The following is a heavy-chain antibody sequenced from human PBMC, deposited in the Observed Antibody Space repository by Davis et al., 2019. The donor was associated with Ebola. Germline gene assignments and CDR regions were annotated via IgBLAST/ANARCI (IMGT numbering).Heavy chain of an antibody. CDR1: GGSISSGDYY. Sequence: LRLSCTVSGGSISSGDYYWSWIRQPPGKGLEWIGYIYYSGSTYYNPSLKSRVTISVDTSKNQFSLKLSSVTAADTAVYYCARVGLFGFGELPFDYWGQGTLVTVSS. CDR3: ARVGLFGFGELPFDY. CDR2: IYYSGST. D-gene: IGHD3-10*01. J-gene: IGHJ4*02. V-gene: IGHV4-30-4*01.